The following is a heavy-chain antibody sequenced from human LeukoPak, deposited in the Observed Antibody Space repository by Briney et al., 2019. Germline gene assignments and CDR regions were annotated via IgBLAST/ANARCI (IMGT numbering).Heavy chain of an antibody. CDR3: ARATQGSTTPNYFDY. CDR1: GFTFSSYA. Sequence: GGSLRLSCAASGFTFSSYAMHWVRQAPGKGLEWVAVISYDGSNKYYADSVKGRFTISRDNSKNTLYLQMNSLRAEDTAVYYCARATQGSTTPNYFDYWGQGTLVTVSS. D-gene: IGHD4-17*01. J-gene: IGHJ4*02. CDR2: ISYDGSNK. V-gene: IGHV3-30-3*01.